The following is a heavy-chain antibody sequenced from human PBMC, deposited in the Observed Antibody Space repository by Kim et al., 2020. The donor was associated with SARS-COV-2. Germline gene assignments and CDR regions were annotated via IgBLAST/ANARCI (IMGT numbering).Heavy chain of an antibody. J-gene: IGHJ6*02. CDR2: ISAYNGNT. CDR1: GYTFTSYG. V-gene: IGHV1-18*04. Sequence: ASVKVSCKASGYTFTSYGISWVRQAPGQGLEWMGWISAYNGNTNYAQKLQGRVTMTTDTSTSTAYMELRSLRSDDTAVYYCARFSAPKLLWFGETPGYGMDVWGQGTTVTVSS. D-gene: IGHD3-10*01. CDR3: ARFSAPKLLWFGETPGYGMDV.